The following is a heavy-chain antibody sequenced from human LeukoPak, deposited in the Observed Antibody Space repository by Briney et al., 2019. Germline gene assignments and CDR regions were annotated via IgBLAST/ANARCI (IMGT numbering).Heavy chain of an antibody. V-gene: IGHV1-69*04. CDR1: GGTFSSYA. D-gene: IGHD3-10*01. Sequence: EASVKVSCKASGGTFSSYAISWVRQAPGQGLEWMGRIIPILGIANYAQKFQGRVTITADKSTSTAYMELSSLRSEDTAVYYCARDRVWAIVRGAIISPQNGMDVWGQGTTVTVSS. CDR3: ARDRVWAIVRGAIISPQNGMDV. CDR2: IIPILGIA. J-gene: IGHJ6*02.